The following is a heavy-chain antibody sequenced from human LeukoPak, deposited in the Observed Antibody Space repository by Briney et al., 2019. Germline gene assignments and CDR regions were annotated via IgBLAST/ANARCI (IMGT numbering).Heavy chain of an antibody. D-gene: IGHD3-9*01. CDR1: GGSISSYY. Sequence: SETLSLTWTVSGGSISSYYWSWIRQPPGKGLEWIGYIYYSGSTNYNPSLKSRVTISVDTSKNQFSLKLSSVTAADTAVYYCARESILTGYSGFVDYWGQGTLVTVSS. CDR2: IYYSGST. V-gene: IGHV4-59*01. J-gene: IGHJ4*02. CDR3: ARESILTGYSGFVDY.